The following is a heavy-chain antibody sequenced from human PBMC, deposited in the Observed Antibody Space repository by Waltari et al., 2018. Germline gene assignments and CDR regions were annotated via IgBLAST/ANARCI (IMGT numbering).Heavy chain of an antibody. J-gene: IGHJ4*02. CDR2: VDHYGNT. Sequence: QVQLQESGPGLVKPSGTLSLTCTVSGGSVSTDNWWHWVRQPPGMGLEGIGEVDHYGNTHYNPSLRSRLTISVDTSANQYSLSLSAVTAADTAVYYCARNPCGGGTCHSAFDYWGQGILVTVSS. CDR1: GGSVSTDNW. CDR3: ARNPCGGGTCHSAFDY. V-gene: IGHV4-4*02. D-gene: IGHD2-15*01.